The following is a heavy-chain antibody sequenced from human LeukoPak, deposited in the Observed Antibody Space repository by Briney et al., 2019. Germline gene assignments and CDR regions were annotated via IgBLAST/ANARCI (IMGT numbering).Heavy chain of an antibody. D-gene: IGHD3-3*01. CDR1: GFTFSSYA. Sequence: PGGSLRLSCAASGFTFSSYAMSWVRQAPGKGLEWVSAISGSGGSTYYADSVKGRFTISRDNSKNTLYLQMNSLRAEDTAVYYCAKERGPFNNPDFWGVYKNQVAFDIWGQGQWSPSLQ. V-gene: IGHV3-23*01. CDR2: ISGSGGST. J-gene: IGHJ3*02. CDR3: AKERGPFNNPDFWGVYKNQVAFDI.